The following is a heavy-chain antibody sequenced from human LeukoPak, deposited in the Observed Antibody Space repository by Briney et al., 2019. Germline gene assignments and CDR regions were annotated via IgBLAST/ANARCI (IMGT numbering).Heavy chain of an antibody. CDR2: ISVYNDNR. CDR3: ARDTGYGDYVGDY. J-gene: IGHJ4*02. V-gene: IGHV1-18*01. CDR1: GYSFTSYG. Sequence: VASVKVSCKASGYSFTSYGISWVRQAPGQGLEWMGWISVYNDNRKYAQNFQGRLTMTTDTFTNTAYMELRSLRSDDTAVYYCARDTGYGDYVGDYWGQGTLVTVSS. D-gene: IGHD4-17*01.